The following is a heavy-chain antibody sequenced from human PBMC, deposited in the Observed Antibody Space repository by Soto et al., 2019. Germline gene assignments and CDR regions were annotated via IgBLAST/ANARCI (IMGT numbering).Heavy chain of an antibody. CDR2: INHGGSET. CDR3: ARDRYYDRY. Sequence: EVQVVESGGGLVQPGGSLRLSCSVSGFTFSAFWMSWFHQAPGKGLQWVANINHGGSETHYVDSVKGRFTISRDNAKNSLSLQMNSLRAEDTAVYFCARDRYYDRYWGQGTLVTVSS. D-gene: IGHD3-22*01. V-gene: IGHV3-7*01. CDR1: GFTFSAFW. J-gene: IGHJ4*02.